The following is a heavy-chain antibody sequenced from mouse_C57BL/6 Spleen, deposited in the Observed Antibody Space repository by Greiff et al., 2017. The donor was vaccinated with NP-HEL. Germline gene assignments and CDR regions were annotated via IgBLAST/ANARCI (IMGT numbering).Heavy chain of an antibody. Sequence: QVQLKESGAELVKPGASVKLSCKASGYTFTSYWMHWVKQRPGRGLEWIGRIDPNSGGTKYNEKFKSKATLTVDKPSSTAYMQLSSLTSEDSAVYYCARSGSYYYGDWYFDVWGTGTTVTVSS. J-gene: IGHJ1*03. CDR2: IDPNSGGT. CDR3: ARSGSYYYGDWYFDV. D-gene: IGHD1-1*01. CDR1: GYTFTSYW. V-gene: IGHV1-72*01.